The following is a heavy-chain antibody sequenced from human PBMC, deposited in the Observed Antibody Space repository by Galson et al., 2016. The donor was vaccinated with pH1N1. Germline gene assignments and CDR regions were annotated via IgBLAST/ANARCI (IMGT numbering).Heavy chain of an antibody. CDR1: GGIFSSYS. CDR2: IIPVVGRT. CDR3: ARDPHYYGSGSWGEDALDF. Sequence: SVKVSCKASGGIFSSYSFIWVRQTPGQGLEWMGRIIPVVGRTDYAQKFQGRVTFTADDSTSTAYLEVNNLKYEDTAVYYCARDPHYYGSGSWGEDALDFWGQGTMVTVSS. J-gene: IGHJ3*01. V-gene: IGHV1-69*11. D-gene: IGHD3-10*01.